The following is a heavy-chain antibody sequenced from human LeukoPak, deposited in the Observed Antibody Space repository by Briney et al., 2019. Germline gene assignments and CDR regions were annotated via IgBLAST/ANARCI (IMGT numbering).Heavy chain of an antibody. J-gene: IGHJ5*02. V-gene: IGHV3-23*01. CDR1: GFTFTNFP. D-gene: IGHD4-17*01. CDR3: TKDPNGDYVGAFDP. CDR2: ITGNHGAT. Sequence: GGSLRLSCAASGFTFTNFPMSWVRQAPGKGLEWVSSITGNHGATYNINSVRGRFTISRDNSQNTLYLQMNSLRAEDTAVYYCTKDPNGDYVGAFDPWGQGTVVTVSS.